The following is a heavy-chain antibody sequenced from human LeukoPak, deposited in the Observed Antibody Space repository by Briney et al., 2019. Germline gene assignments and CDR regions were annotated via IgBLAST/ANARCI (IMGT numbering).Heavy chain of an antibody. J-gene: IGHJ5*02. CDR2: IKQDGSEK. D-gene: IGHD6-19*01. CDR1: GFTFSSYW. Sequence: AGGSLRLSCAASGFTFSSYWMNWVRQAPGKGLEWVANIKQDGSEKYYVDSVKGRFTISRDNAKNSLYLQMNSLRAEDTAVYYCARCGSSVYRSGQLEFDPWGQGTLVTVSS. V-gene: IGHV3-7*01. CDR3: ARCGSSVYRSGQLEFDP.